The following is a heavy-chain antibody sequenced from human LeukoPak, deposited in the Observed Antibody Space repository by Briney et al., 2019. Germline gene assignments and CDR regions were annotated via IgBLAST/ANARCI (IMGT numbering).Heavy chain of an antibody. CDR2: IKQDGSEK. Sequence: PGGFLRLSCAASGFTFSSYWMSWVRQAPGKGLEWVANIKQDGSEKYYVDSVKGRFTISRDNAKNSLYLQMNSLRAEDTAVYYCARQVPNYGGNSGSFDAFDIWGQGTMVTVSS. D-gene: IGHD4-23*01. V-gene: IGHV3-7*01. CDR3: ARQVPNYGGNSGSFDAFDI. J-gene: IGHJ3*02. CDR1: GFTFSSYW.